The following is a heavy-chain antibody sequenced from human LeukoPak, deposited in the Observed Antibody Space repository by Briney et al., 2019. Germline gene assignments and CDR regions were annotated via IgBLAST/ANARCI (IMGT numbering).Heavy chain of an antibody. CDR1: GYNFPYYY. D-gene: IGHD1-14*01. V-gene: IGHV5-51*01. Sequence: GESLKISCKGSGYNFPYYYIAWVRQMPGKGLEWMGIIYPGGSDPKYSPSFQGQVTISVDKSISTAYLQWSSLRASDTAMYYCARQPRPDRPHYWGQGTLVTVSS. CDR3: ARQPRPDRPHY. CDR2: IYPGGSDP. J-gene: IGHJ4*02.